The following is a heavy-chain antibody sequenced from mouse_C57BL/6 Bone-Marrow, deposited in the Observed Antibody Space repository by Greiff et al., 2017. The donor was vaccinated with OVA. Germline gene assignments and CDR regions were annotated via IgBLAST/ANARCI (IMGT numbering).Heavy chain of an antibody. J-gene: IGHJ4*01. CDR2: ISNLAYSI. Sequence: EVPGVESGGGLVQPGGSLKLSCAASGFTFSDYGMAWVRQAPRKGPEWVAFISNLAYSIYYAATVTGRFTISRENAKNTLYLEMSSLRSEDTAMYYCARQDYYGSSYDYYAMDYWGQGTSVTVSS. V-gene: IGHV5-15*01. D-gene: IGHD1-1*01. CDR1: GFTFSDYG. CDR3: ARQDYYGSSYDYYAMDY.